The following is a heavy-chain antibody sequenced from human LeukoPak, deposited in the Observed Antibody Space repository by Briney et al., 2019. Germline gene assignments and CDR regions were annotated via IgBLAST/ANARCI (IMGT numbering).Heavy chain of an antibody. CDR1: GGSISSGGYY. J-gene: IGHJ3*02. Sequence: PSETLSLTCTVSGGSISSGGYYWSWIRQHPGKGLEWIGYIYYSGSTYYNPSLKSRVTISVDTSKNQFSLKLSSVTAADTAVYYCASIPSGGISGAFDIWGQGTMVTVSS. CDR2: IYYSGST. D-gene: IGHD2-2*02. CDR3: ASIPSGGISGAFDI. V-gene: IGHV4-31*03.